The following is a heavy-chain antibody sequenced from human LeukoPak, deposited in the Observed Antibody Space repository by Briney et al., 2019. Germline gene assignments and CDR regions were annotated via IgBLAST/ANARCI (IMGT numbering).Heavy chain of an antibody. CDR3: ARGGDYGGNSYYFVY. D-gene: IGHD4-23*01. CDR1: GFTFSSYS. CDR2: ISSSSSTI. Sequence: GGSLRLSCAASGFTFSSYSMNWVRQAPGKGVEWVSYISSSSSTIYYAESVKGRFTTSRDNAKSSLYLQMNSLRAEDTAVYYCARGGDYGGNSYYFVYWGQGNLVTVSS. J-gene: IGHJ4*02. V-gene: IGHV3-48*01.